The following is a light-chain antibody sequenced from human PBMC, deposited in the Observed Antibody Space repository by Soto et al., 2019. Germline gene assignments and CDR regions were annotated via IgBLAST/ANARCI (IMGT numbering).Light chain of an antibody. CDR2: DVS. CDR3: SSYTTSTTVL. J-gene: IGLJ2*01. Sequence: QSALTQPASVSGSPGQSITISCTGTSSDVGGYNYVSWYQQHPGKAPKLMIYDVSYRPSGVSNRFSGSKSGNTASLTISGLQAEDEADYYCSSYTTSTTVLFGGGTKVTV. V-gene: IGLV2-14*03. CDR1: SSDVGGYNY.